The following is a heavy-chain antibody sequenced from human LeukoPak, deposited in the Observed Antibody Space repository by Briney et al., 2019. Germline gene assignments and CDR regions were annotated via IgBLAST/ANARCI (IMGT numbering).Heavy chain of an antibody. CDR3: ASWLRGIIGAFDI. J-gene: IGHJ3*02. V-gene: IGHV1-46*01. CDR1: GYTFTSYY. CDR2: INPSGGST. Sequence: ASVKVSCKASGYTFTSYYMHWVRQAPGQGLEWMGIINPSGGSTSYAQKFQGRVTMTRDMSTSTVYMELRSLRSDDTAVYYCASWLRGIIGAFDIWGQGTMVTVSS. D-gene: IGHD3-10*01.